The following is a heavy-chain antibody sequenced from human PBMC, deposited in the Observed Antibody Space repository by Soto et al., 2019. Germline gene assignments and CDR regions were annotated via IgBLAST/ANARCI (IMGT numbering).Heavy chain of an antibody. CDR2: ISAYNGNT. CDR1: GYTFTSYG. V-gene: IGHV1-18*01. D-gene: IGHD3-10*01. CDR3: ARYYYGSGSYLRYPLDY. Sequence: ASVKVSCKASGYTFTSYGISWVRQAPGQGLEWIGWISAYNGNTNYAQKLQGRVTMTTDTSTSTAYMELRSLRSDDTAVYYCARYYYGSGSYLRYPLDYWGQGTLVTVSS. J-gene: IGHJ4*02.